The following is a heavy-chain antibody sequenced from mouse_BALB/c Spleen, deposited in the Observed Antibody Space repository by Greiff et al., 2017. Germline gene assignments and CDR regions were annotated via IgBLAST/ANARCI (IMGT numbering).Heavy chain of an antibody. D-gene: IGHD3-3*01. V-gene: IGHV5-6-5*01. CDR1: GFTFSSYA. J-gene: IGHJ1*01. Sequence: EVKLMESGGGLVKPGGSLKLSCAASGFTFSSYAMSWVRQTPEKRLEWVASISSGGSTYYPDSVKGRFTISRDNARNILYLQMSSLRSEYTAMYCCARGGGTSGYFDVWGAGTTVTVSS. CDR2: ISSGGST. CDR3: ARGGGTSGYFDV.